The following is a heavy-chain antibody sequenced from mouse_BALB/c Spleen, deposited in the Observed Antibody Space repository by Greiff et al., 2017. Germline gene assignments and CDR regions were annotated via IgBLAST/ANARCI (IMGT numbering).Heavy chain of an antibody. V-gene: IGHV1-18*01. J-gene: IGHJ1*01. CDR1: GYTFTEYT. CDR2: INPNNGGT. Sequence: EVQLQQSGPELVKPGASVKISCKTSGYTFTEYTMHWVKQSHGKSLEWIGGINPNNGGTSYNQKFKGKATLTVDKSSSTAYMELRSLTSEDSAVYYCARLFFPYYYGSSPPYWYFDVWGAGTTVTVSS. CDR3: ARLFFPYYYGSSPPYWYFDV. D-gene: IGHD1-1*01.